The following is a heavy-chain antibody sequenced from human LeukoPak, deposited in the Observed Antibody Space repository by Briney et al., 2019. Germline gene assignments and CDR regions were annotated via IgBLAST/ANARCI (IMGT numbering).Heavy chain of an antibody. CDR1: GRSISSYY. CDR2: IYYSGST. J-gene: IGHJ4*02. Sequence: PSETLSLTCTVPGRSISSYYGSWIRQPPGKGLEWIGYIYYSGSTNYNTSLKSRVTISVDTSRNQFSLKLSSVTAADTAVYYCARGRLGGSGSYYNVLDYWGQGTLVTVSS. D-gene: IGHD3-10*01. CDR3: ARGRLGGSGSYYNVLDY. V-gene: IGHV4-59*01.